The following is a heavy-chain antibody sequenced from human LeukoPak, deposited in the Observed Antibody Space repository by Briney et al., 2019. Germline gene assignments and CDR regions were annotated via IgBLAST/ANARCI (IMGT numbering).Heavy chain of an antibody. CDR2: ISSSSSYI. D-gene: IGHD6-13*01. V-gene: IGHV3-21*01. J-gene: IGHJ4*02. CDR3: ASVRIAAADSY. CDR1: GFTFSSYS. Sequence: GGSLRLSCAASGFTFSSYSMNWVRQAPGKGLEWVSSISSSSSYIYYADSVKGRFTISRGNAKNSLYLQMNSLRAEDTAVYYCASVRIAAADSYWGQGTLVTVSS.